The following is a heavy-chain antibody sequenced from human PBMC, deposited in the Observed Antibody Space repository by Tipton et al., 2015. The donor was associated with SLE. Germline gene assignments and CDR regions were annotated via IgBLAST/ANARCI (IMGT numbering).Heavy chain of an antibody. CDR1: GFTFSSYE. D-gene: IGHD4-17*01. CDR3: AREAFGTGTKALDI. J-gene: IGHJ3*02. Sequence: SLRLSCAASGFTFSSYEIHWVRQTTGKGLEWVSAIGTAGDTFYAGSVKGRFTISRENAKNSSYLQMSSLRAGDTAVYYCAREAFGTGTKALDIWGQGTTVTVSS. V-gene: IGHV3-13*01. CDR2: IGTAGDT.